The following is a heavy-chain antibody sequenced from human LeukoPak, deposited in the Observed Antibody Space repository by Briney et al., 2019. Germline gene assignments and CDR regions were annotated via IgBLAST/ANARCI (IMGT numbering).Heavy chain of an antibody. J-gene: IGHJ4*02. Sequence: GGSLRLSCTASGFTFGDYAMSWVRQAPGKGLEWVGFIRSKAYGGTTDYAAPVKGRFTISRDDSKNTLYLQMNSLKTEDTAVYYCITWTIAAAGTSWGQGTLVTVSS. CDR1: GFTFGDYA. CDR2: IRSKAYGGTT. D-gene: IGHD6-13*01. V-gene: IGHV3-49*04. CDR3: ITWTIAAAGTS.